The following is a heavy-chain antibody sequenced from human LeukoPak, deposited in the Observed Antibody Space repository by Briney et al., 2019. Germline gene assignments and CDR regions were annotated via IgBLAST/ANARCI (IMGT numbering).Heavy chain of an antibody. CDR2: IFSGGES. V-gene: IGHV4-39*01. CDR3: ARHASITIFGGGADY. CDR1: GGSVNSNDYY. D-gene: IGHD3-3*01. Sequence: SETLSLTCTVSGGSVNSNDYYWGWIRQPPGKGLEWIGSIFSGGESYYNPSLRSRVTISVDTSKNQFSLKLSSVTAADTALYYCARHASITIFGGGADYWGQGPLVTVSS. J-gene: IGHJ4*02.